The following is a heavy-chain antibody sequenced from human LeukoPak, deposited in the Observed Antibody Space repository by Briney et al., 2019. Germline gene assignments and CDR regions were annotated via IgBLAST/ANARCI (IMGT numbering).Heavy chain of an antibody. V-gene: IGHV4-34*01. CDR2: INHSGST. Sequence: SETLSLTCTVSGGSISSYYWSWIRQPPGKGREWIGEINHSGSTNYNPSLKSRVTISVDTSKNQFSLKLSSVTAADTAVYYCARGREQLVLWGQGTLVTVSS. J-gene: IGHJ4*02. CDR3: ARGREQLVL. CDR1: GGSISSYY. D-gene: IGHD6-13*01.